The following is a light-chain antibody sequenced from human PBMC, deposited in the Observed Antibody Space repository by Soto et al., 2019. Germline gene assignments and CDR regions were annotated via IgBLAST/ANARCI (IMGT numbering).Light chain of an antibody. Sequence: EIVLTQSPGTLSLSPGERATLSCRASQSVSSSYLAWYQQKPGQAPRLLIYGASSRATGIPDRFSGSGSGTDFTLTISRLEPEYVAVYYCQQYGSSPLTFGQGTKVEIK. V-gene: IGKV3-20*01. CDR3: QQYGSSPLT. J-gene: IGKJ1*01. CDR1: QSVSSSY. CDR2: GAS.